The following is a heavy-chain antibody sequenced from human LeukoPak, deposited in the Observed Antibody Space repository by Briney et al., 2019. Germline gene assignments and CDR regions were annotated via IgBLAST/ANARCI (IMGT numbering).Heavy chain of an antibody. CDR2: ITGSGDGT. J-gene: IGHJ4*02. CDR1: GFTFSTYA. CDR3: ARDRSAVAGTRQNPRFDY. Sequence: GGSLRLSCAASGFTFSTYAMTWVRQAPGKGLEWVSSITGSGDGTSAADSVKGRFTISRDNSKNTLYLQMNSLRAEDTAVYYCARDRSAVAGTRQNPRFDYWGQGTLVTVSS. V-gene: IGHV3-23*01. D-gene: IGHD6-19*01.